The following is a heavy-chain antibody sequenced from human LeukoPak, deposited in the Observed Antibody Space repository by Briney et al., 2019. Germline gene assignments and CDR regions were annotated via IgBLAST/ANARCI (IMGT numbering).Heavy chain of an antibody. CDR1: GGTFSSYA. D-gene: IGHD2-15*01. J-gene: IGHJ1*01. Sequence: GGSVKVSCEASGGTFSSYAISWVRQAPGQGLEWMARIIPIIGITYYAQTFQGRVTISADKSTSTPYMELSSLRSEDTAVYDCAREVEDIVVGVAGTCSLQHWGQGTLVIVSS. CDR3: AREVEDIVVGVAGTCSLQH. V-gene: IGHV1-69*04. CDR2: IIPIIGIT.